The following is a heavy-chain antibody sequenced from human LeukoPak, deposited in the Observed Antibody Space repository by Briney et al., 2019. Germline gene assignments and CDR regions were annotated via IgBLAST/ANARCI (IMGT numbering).Heavy chain of an antibody. CDR3: ARDPLDMLITAYYFDY. CDR2: FDPEDGET. CDR1: GYTLTELS. Sequence: ASVKVSCKVSGYTLTELSMHWVRQAPGKGLEWMGGFDPEDGETIYAQKFQGRVTMTEDTSTDTAYMELESLRSDDAAVYYCARDPLDMLITAYYFDYWGQGTRVTVSS. V-gene: IGHV1-24*01. D-gene: IGHD3-16*01. J-gene: IGHJ4*02.